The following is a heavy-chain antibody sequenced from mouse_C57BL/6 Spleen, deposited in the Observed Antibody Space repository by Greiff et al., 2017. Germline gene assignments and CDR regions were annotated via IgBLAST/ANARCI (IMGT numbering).Heavy chain of an antibody. J-gene: IGHJ2*01. V-gene: IGHV1-61*01. CDR2: IYPSDSET. Sequence: QVHVKQPGAELVRPGSSVKLSCKASGYTFTSYWMDWVKQRPGQGLEWIGNIYPSDSETHYNQKFKDKATLTVDKSSSTAYMQLSSLTSEDSAVYYCARYGITLDYWGQGTTLTVSS. D-gene: IGHD1-1*01. CDR3: ARYGITLDY. CDR1: GYTFTSYW.